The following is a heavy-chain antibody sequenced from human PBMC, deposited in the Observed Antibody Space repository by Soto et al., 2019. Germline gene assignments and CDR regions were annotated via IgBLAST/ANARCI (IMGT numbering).Heavy chain of an antibody. CDR2: IDGSGTNI. Sequence: GESLKISCAASGFTFSSYAMNWVRQSPGKRLEWVSRIDGSGTNILDAESVRGRFSISRDNLENMLYLQMNNLRDEDTALYYCAKADCVGIYCYVKDYWGLGTLVTVSS. D-gene: IGHD2-15*01. J-gene: IGHJ4*02. CDR1: GFTFSSYA. CDR3: AKADCVGIYCYVKDY. V-gene: IGHV3-23*01.